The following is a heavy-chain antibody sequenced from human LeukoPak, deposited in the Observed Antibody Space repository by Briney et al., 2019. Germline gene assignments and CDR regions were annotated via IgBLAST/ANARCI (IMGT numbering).Heavy chain of an antibody. J-gene: IGHJ4*02. D-gene: IGHD5-12*01. CDR1: GGTFSSYA. CDR2: IIPIFGTA. V-gene: IGHV1-69*13. CDR3: ARRGYSASGYFDY. Sequence: GASVKVSCKASGGTFSSYAISWVRQAPGQGLEWMGGIIPIFGTANYAQKFQGRVTITADESTSTAYMEVSSLRSDDTAVYYCARRGYSASGYFDYWGQGTLVIVSS.